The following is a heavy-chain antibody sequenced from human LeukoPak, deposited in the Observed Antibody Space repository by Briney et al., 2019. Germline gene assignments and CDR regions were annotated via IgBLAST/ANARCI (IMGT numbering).Heavy chain of an antibody. V-gene: IGHV4-59*01. Sequence: SETLSLTCTVSGGSISSYYWSWIRQPPGKGLEWIGYMYDSGSTNYNPSLKSRVTISTDTSKNQFSLILSSVTAADTAVYYCARILPEIVVAPYFDYWGQGTLVTVSS. CDR2: MYDSGST. CDR1: GGSISSYY. J-gene: IGHJ4*02. D-gene: IGHD3-22*01. CDR3: ARILPEIVVAPYFDY.